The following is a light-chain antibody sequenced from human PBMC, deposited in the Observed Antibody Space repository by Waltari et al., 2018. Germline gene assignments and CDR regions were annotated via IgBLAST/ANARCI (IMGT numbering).Light chain of an antibody. CDR1: QSVLTSSNNKNS. Sequence: DIVMTQSPDSLAVSLGERATINCKSSQSVLTSSNNKNSLAWYQRKPGQPPRLLIYWASTRASGVPDRFSGSGSGTDFTLTITSLQAEDVAVYYCQQFYNTPLTFGGGTKVEIE. CDR2: WAS. V-gene: IGKV4-1*01. J-gene: IGKJ4*01. CDR3: QQFYNTPLT.